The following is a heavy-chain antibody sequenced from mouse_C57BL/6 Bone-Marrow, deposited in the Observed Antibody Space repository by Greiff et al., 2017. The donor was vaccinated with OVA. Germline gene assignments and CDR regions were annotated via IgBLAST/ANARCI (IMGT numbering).Heavy chain of an antibody. CDR1: GYTFTSYW. Sequence: QVQLKQSGTELVKPGASVKLSCKASGYTFTSYWMHWVKQRPGQGLEWIGNINPSNGGTNYTEKFKSKATLTVDKSSSTAYMQLRSLTSEDAAVYYCAYSSGYAWFAYWGQGTLVTVSA. CDR3: AYSSGYAWFAY. D-gene: IGHD3-2*02. CDR2: INPSNGGT. J-gene: IGHJ3*01. V-gene: IGHV1-53*01.